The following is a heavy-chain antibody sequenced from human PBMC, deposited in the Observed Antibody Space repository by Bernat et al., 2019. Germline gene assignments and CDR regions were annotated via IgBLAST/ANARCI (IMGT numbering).Heavy chain of an antibody. D-gene: IGHD3-10*01. CDR1: GFTFSSYG. V-gene: IGHV3-30*02. J-gene: IGHJ3*02. Sequence: QVQLVESGGGVVQPGGSLRLSCAASGFTFSSYGMHWVRQAPGKGLEWVAFIRYDGSNKYYADSVKGRFTISRDNSKNTLYLQMNSLGAEDTAVYYCAKGRGRGSDAFDIWGQGTMVTVSS. CDR3: AKGRGRGSDAFDI. CDR2: IRYDGSNK.